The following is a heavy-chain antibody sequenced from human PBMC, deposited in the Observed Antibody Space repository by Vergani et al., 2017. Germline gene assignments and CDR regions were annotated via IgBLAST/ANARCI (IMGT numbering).Heavy chain of an antibody. CDR3: ATDTPPAQVNIAGAGTPKSYYDYYMDV. D-gene: IGHD6-19*01. V-gene: IGHV1-69*01. CDR2: IIPIFGTA. J-gene: IGHJ6*03. Sequence: QVQLVQSGAEVKKPGSSVKVSCKASGGTFSSYAISWVRQAPGQGLEWMGGIIPIFGTANYAQKFQGRVTITADESTRTASMELSILRSEDTAVYYCATDTPPAQVNIAGAGTPKSYYDYYMDVWGKGTTVTVSS. CDR1: GGTFSSYA.